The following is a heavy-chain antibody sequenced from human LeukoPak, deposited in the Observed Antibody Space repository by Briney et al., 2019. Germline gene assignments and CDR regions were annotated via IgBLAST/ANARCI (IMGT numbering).Heavy chain of an antibody. D-gene: IGHD3-22*01. CDR2: IWYDGSNK. CDR1: GFTFSSYG. V-gene: IGHV3-33*01. CDR3: ARDDDSSGYCNY. Sequence: GGSLRLSCAASGFTFSSYGMHWVRQAPGKGLEWVAVIWYDGSNKYYADSVKGRFTISRDNSKNTLYLQMNSLRAEDTAVYYCARDDDSSGYCNYWGQGTLVTVSS. J-gene: IGHJ4*02.